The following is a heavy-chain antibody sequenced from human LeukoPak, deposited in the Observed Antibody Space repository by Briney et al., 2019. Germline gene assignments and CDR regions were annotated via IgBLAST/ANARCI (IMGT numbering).Heavy chain of an antibody. Sequence: GGSLRLSCAASGSTFSSYAMSWVRQAPGKGLEWVSAISGSGDDTYYADSVKGRFTISRDNSKSTLYLQTNSLTAEDTAVYYCAKDLGIVVTIVDYWGQGTLVTVSS. CDR3: AKDLGIVVTIVDY. CDR2: ISGSGDDT. V-gene: IGHV3-23*01. J-gene: IGHJ4*02. D-gene: IGHD5-12*01. CDR1: GSTFSSYA.